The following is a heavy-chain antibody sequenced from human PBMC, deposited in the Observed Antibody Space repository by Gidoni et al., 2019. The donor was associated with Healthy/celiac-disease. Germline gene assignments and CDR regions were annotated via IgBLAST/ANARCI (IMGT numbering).Heavy chain of an antibody. J-gene: IGHJ4*02. V-gene: IGHV3-33*01. CDR1: GFTFISYG. CDR2: LWYDGSDK. Sequence: QVQLVESGGGVVQHGRSLRLSCAASGFTFISYGMHGVRQAPGKGMEWVAVLWYDGSDKDYADSVKGRFTISRDNSKNTLYLQMNSLRAEDTAVYYCARVVGALYYFDYWGQGTLVTVSS. D-gene: IGHD1-26*01. CDR3: ARVVGALYYFDY.